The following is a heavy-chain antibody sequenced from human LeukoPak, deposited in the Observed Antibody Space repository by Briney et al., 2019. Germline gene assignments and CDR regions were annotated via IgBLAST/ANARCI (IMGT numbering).Heavy chain of an antibody. D-gene: IGHD6-6*01. CDR3: ATYPPSSSPPAV. J-gene: IGHJ6*02. CDR1: GFTFSSYA. CDR2: IWYDGSNK. Sequence: QTGGSLRLSCAASGFTFSSYAMHWVRQAPGKGLEWVAVIWYDGSNKYYADSVKGRFTISRDNSKNTLYLQMNSLRAEDTAVYYCATYPPSSSPPAVWGQGTTVTVSS. V-gene: IGHV3-33*08.